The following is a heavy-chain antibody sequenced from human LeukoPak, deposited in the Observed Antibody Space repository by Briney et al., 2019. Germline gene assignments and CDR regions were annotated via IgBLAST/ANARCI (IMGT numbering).Heavy chain of an antibody. CDR1: GGTFSSYA. D-gene: IGHD3-22*01. J-gene: IGHJ4*02. CDR2: IIPIFGTA. V-gene: IGHV1-69*13. Sequence: GASVKVSCKASGGTFSSYAISWVRQAPGQGLEWMGGIIPIFGTANYAQKFQGRVTITADESTGTAYMELSSLRSEDTAVYYCARVPSPRSGYYYFDYWGQGTLVTVSS. CDR3: ARVPSPRSGYYYFDY.